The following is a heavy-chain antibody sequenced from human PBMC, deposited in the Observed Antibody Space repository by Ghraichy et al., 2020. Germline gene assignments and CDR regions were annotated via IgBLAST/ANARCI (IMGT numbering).Heavy chain of an antibody. CDR2: IKSDGSER. CDR3: ARDPYGDYKYGGTDY. Sequence: GESLNISCAASGFNFARHWMSWVRQVPGKGLEWVASIKSDGSERFYVDSVKGRFTISRDNAENSVSLEMTSLRAEDTAVYYCARDPYGDYKYGGTDYWGRGTLVSVSS. D-gene: IGHD4-17*01. J-gene: IGHJ4*02. CDR1: GFNFARHW. V-gene: IGHV3-7*01.